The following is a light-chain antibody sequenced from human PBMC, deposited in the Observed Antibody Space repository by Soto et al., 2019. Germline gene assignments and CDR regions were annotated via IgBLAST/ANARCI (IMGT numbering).Light chain of an antibody. V-gene: IGKV3-20*01. CDR3: QQYYRSARWT. CDR1: QTISSSY. Sequence: EIVLTQAPGTLSLSPGERATHSCRASQTISSSYFAWYQQKPGQAPRLLIYGSSTRATGIPDRFSGSGSGTDFTLTISRLELEDFAVYYCQQYYRSARWTFGQGTKVHIK. J-gene: IGKJ1*01. CDR2: GSS.